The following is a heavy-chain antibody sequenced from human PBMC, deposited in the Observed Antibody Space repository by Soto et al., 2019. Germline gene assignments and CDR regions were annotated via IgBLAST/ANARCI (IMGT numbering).Heavy chain of an antibody. D-gene: IGHD3-22*01. CDR3: ATAPETFYPAGYYVKWFDP. J-gene: IGHJ5*02. Sequence: PSETLSLTCTVSGASFTDGSLFWGWIRQSPGKGVEWIASTYIGGMTYYNPSLRSRVTISVDTSKSRFSLRLNSVTAADTAVYYCATAPETFYPAGYYVKWFDPWGHGTLVTVSS. CDR2: TYIGGMT. CDR1: GASFTDGSLF. V-gene: IGHV4-39*01.